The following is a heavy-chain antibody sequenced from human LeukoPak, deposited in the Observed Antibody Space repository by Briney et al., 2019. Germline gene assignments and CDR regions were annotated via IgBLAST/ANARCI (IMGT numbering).Heavy chain of an antibody. V-gene: IGHV4-31*03. Sequence: SQTLSLTCTVSGGSISSGGYHWSWIRQHPGQALESIGYIYYSGSTYYNSSLKSRVTISVDTSKNQFSLKLSSVTAADTAVYYCARCHYGSGTYAHGFDIWGRGTMVTVSS. CDR1: GGSISSGGYH. J-gene: IGHJ3*02. CDR2: IYYSGST. D-gene: IGHD3-10*01. CDR3: ARCHYGSGTYAHGFDI.